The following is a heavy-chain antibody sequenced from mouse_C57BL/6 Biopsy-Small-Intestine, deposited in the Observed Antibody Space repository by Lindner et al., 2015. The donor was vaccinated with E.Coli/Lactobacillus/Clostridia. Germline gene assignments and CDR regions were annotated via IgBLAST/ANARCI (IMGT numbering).Heavy chain of an antibody. D-gene: IGHD4-1*01. V-gene: IGHV1-62-2*01. CDR1: GYIFSEYS. CDR2: YYPGSDTI. J-gene: IGHJ3*01. CDR3: ARHEEEGYQPGLAY. Sequence: VQLQESGAELAKPGTSVNLSCKTSGYIFSEYSVHWIKQTSGQGLEWIAFYYPGSDTIRYNGKFKDKATLTADKSSSTVYMELTGLTSEDSAVYFCARHEEEGYQPGLAYWGQGTLVTVSA.